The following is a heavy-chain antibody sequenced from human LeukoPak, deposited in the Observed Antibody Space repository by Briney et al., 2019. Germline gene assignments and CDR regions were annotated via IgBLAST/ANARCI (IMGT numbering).Heavy chain of an antibody. J-gene: IGHJ4*02. CDR3: AILGYCTNGVCYGFVDY. D-gene: IGHD2-8*01. CDR2: IIPIFGTA. V-gene: IGHV1-69*05. CDR1: GGTFSSYA. Sequence: SVKVSCKASGGTFSSYAISWVRQAPGQGLEWMGGIIPIFGTANYAQKFQGRVTITTDESTSTAHMELSSLRSEDTAVYYCAILGYCTNGVCYGFVDYWGQGTLVTVSS.